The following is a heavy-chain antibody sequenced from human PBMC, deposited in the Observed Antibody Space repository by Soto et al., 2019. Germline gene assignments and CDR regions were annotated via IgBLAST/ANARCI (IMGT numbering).Heavy chain of an antibody. Sequence: SETLSLTCTVSGGSISSSSYYWGWIRQPPGKGLEWIGSIYYSGRTYYNPSLKSRVTISVDTSKNQFSLKLSSVTAADTAVYYCARQLPPDILTGYYRNYYYYYMDVWGKGTTVTVSS. V-gene: IGHV4-39*01. CDR3: ARQLPPDILTGYYRNYYYYYMDV. J-gene: IGHJ6*03. D-gene: IGHD3-9*01. CDR2: IYYSGRT. CDR1: GGSISSSSYY.